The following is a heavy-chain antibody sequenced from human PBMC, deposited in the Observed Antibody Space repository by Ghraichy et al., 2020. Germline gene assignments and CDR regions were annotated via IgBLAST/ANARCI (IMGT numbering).Heavy chain of an antibody. Sequence: ETLSLTCAASGFTFSSYAMSWVRQAPGKGLEWVSAISGSGGSTYYADSVKGRFTISRDNSKNTLYLQMNSLRAEDTAVYYCAKGSGYSNYVFQLWGQGTLVTVSS. CDR1: GFTFSSYA. CDR3: AKGSGYSNYVFQL. V-gene: IGHV3-23*01. D-gene: IGHD4-11*01. CDR2: ISGSGGST. J-gene: IGHJ1*01.